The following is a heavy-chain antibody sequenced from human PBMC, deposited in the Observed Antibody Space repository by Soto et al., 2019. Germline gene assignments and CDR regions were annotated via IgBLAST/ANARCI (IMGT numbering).Heavy chain of an antibody. D-gene: IGHD1-26*01. V-gene: IGHV4-31*03. CDR2: IYYSGST. CDR3: ARVVGGSYNFDY. J-gene: IGHJ4*02. Sequence: SLTCTVSGGSISSGGYYWSWIRQHPGKGLEWIGYIYYSGSTYYNPSLKSRVTISVDTSKNQFSLKLSSVTAADTAVYYCARVVGGSYNFDYWGQGTLVTVSS. CDR1: GGSISSGGYY.